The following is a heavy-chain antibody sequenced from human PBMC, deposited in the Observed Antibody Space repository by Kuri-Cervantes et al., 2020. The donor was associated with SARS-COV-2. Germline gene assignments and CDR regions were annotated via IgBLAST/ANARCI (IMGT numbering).Heavy chain of an antibody. CDR3: ASFPNDYGDYGDAFDI. Sequence: GGSLRLSCAASGFTVSSTYMSWVRQAPGKGLEWVAFIRYDGSNKYYADSVKGRFTISRDNSKNTLYLQMNSLRAEDTAVYYCASFPNDYGDYGDAFDIWGQGTMVTVSS. CDR2: IRYDGSNK. V-gene: IGHV3-30*02. D-gene: IGHD4-17*01. CDR1: GFTVSSTY. J-gene: IGHJ3*02.